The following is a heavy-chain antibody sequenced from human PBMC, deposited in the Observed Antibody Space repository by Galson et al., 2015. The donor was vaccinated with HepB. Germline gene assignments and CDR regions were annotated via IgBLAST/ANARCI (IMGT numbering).Heavy chain of an antibody. Sequence: SLRLSCAASGFTFSSYGMHWVRQAPGKGLEWVAVIWYDGSNKYYADSVKGRFTISIDNSKNTLYLQMNSLRAEDTAVYYCARGLGYCSSTSCYTGAFDIWGQGTMVTVSS. CDR2: IWYDGSNK. CDR1: GFTFSSYG. J-gene: IGHJ3*02. D-gene: IGHD2-2*02. V-gene: IGHV3-33*01. CDR3: ARGLGYCSSTSCYTGAFDI.